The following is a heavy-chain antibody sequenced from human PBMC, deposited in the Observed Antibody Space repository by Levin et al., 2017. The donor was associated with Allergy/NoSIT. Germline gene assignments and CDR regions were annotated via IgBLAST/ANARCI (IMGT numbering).Heavy chain of an antibody. CDR3: AKDQLQPFSSSWYTKTFDI. J-gene: IGHJ3*02. D-gene: IGHD6-13*01. V-gene: IGHV3-30*18. CDR2: ISYDGSNK. CDR1: GFTFSSYG. Sequence: GGSLRLSCAASGFTFSSYGMHWVRQAPGKGLEWVAVISYDGSNKYYADSVKGRFTISRDNSKNTLYLQMNSLRAEDTAVYYCAKDQLQPFSSSWYTKTFDIWGQGTMVTVSS.